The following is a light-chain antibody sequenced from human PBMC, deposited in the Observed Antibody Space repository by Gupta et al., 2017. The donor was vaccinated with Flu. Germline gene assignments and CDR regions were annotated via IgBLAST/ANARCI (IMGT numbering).Light chain of an antibody. V-gene: IGLV1-51*01. CDR3: GTWDAALGAGV. J-gene: IGLJ3*02. Sequence: QSVLTQPPSVSAPPGQNVTIPCSGSTSNIGNDFVAWYQQFPGTAPKLLIYENDKRPSGIPDRFSGSKSGTSATLGISGVQTGDEASYFCGTWDAALGAGVFGGGTKVTVL. CDR2: END. CDR1: TSNIGNDF.